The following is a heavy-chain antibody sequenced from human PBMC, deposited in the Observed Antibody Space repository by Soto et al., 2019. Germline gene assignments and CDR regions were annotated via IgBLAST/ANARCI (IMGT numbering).Heavy chain of an antibody. D-gene: IGHD3-22*01. CDR1: GFTFSSYA. CDR3: AKDYYDQYAFDI. Sequence: VGSLRLSCAASGFTFSSYAMSWVRQAPGKGLEWVSAISGSGGSTYYADSVKGRFTISRDDSKNTLYLQMNSLRAEDTAVYYCAKDYYDQYAFDIWGQGTMVTVSS. CDR2: ISGSGGST. V-gene: IGHV3-23*01. J-gene: IGHJ3*02.